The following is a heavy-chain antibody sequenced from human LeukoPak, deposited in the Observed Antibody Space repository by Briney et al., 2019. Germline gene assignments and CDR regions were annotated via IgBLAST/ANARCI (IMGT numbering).Heavy chain of an antibody. CDR2: MNPNSGNT. V-gene: IGHV1-8*02. D-gene: IGHD5-24*01. J-gene: IGHJ4*02. CDR3: ARGSPEMATTLL. CDR1: GGTFSSYA. Sequence: ASVKVSCKASGGTFSSYAISWVRQATGQGLEWMGWMNPNSGNTGYAQKFQGRVTMTGNTPISTAYMELSSLRSEDTAVYYCARGSPEMATTLLWGQGTLVTVSS.